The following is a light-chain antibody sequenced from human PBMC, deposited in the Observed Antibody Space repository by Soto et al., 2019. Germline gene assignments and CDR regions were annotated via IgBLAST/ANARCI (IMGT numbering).Light chain of an antibody. Sequence: DVQLTQSPSFMSLSAGDRVTITCRASQGISNSLAWYQQRPGKAPKLLIYSASALQSGVPSRFSGGFSGTEFTLTISSLQPEDFATYYCLQDYNYPLTFGEGTKVDIK. CDR3: LQDYNYPLT. J-gene: IGKJ4*01. V-gene: IGKV1-9*01. CDR2: SAS. CDR1: QGISNS.